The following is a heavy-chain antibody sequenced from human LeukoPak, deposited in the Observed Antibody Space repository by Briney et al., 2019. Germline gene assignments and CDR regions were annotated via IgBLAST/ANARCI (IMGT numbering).Heavy chain of an antibody. Sequence: GGSLRLSCAASGFTFSSYAMSWVRQAPGKGLEWVSVIYSGGSTYYADSVKGRFTISRDNSKNTLYLQMNSLRAEDTAVYYCAREPLYCSSTSCYQYWGEGTLVTVSS. D-gene: IGHD2-2*01. CDR3: AREPLYCSSTSCYQY. CDR2: IYSGGST. J-gene: IGHJ4*02. CDR1: GFTFSSYA. V-gene: IGHV3-66*01.